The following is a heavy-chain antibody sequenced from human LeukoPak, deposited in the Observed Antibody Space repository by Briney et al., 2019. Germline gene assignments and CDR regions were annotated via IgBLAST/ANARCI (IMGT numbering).Heavy chain of an antibody. D-gene: IGHD5-12*01. Sequence: ASVKVSCKASGYTFTGYYMHWVRQAPGQGLEWMGWINPNSGGTNYAQKFQGWVTMTRDTFISTAYMELSRLRSDDTAVYYCARATAVATMKAFDYWGQGTLVTVSS. CDR1: GYTFTGYY. CDR2: INPNSGGT. CDR3: ARATAVATMKAFDY. J-gene: IGHJ4*02. V-gene: IGHV1-2*04.